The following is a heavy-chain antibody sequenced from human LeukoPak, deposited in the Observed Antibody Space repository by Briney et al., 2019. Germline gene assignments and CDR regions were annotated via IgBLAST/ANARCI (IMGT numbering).Heavy chain of an antibody. CDR1: GFTFSNYG. Sequence: GGSLRLSCAASGFTFSNYGMTWVRQAPGKGLEWVAHINQDGSKEYYMDSVKARFTISRDNAKNSLFLQMNSLRAEDTAVYYCVRDGGVSGYDLLDYWGQGTLVTVSS. D-gene: IGHD5-12*01. J-gene: IGHJ4*02. V-gene: IGHV3-7*01. CDR2: INQDGSKE. CDR3: VRDGGVSGYDLLDY.